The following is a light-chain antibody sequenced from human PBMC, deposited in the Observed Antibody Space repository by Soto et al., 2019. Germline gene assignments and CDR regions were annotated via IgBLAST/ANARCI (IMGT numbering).Light chain of an antibody. Sequence: PGASATLSCSASQSLSSNLAWYQQKPGQAPRLLIYGASTRATGIPARFSGSGSGTEFTLTISSLQSEDFAVYYCQQYNNWHPLTFGGGTKVEIK. CDR3: QQYNNWHPLT. CDR2: GAS. J-gene: IGKJ4*01. CDR1: QSLSSN. V-gene: IGKV3D-15*01.